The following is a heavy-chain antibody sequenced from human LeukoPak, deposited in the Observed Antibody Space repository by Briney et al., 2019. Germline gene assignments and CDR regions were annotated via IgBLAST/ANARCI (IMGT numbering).Heavy chain of an antibody. V-gene: IGHV3-23*01. CDR2: ISGSGGST. CDR3: AKLGDGSGSYAPYDALDI. D-gene: IGHD3-10*01. CDR1: GFTFSTYV. Sequence: GGSLRLSCVASGFTFSTYVMSWVRQAPWKGLEWVSAISGSGGSTYYADSVKGRFTISRDNSKNTLYLQMNSLRAEDTAIYYCAKLGDGSGSYAPYDALDIWGQGTTVTVSS. J-gene: IGHJ3*02.